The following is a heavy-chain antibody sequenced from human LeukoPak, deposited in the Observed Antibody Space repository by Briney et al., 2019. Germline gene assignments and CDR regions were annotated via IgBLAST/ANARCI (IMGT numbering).Heavy chain of an antibody. CDR2: ISYDGSNK. Sequence: GRSLRLSCAASGFTFSSYAMHWVRQAPGKGLEWVAVISYDGSNKYYADSVKGRFTISRDNSKNTLYLQMNSLRAEDTAVYYCARDSTYSGSLDYWGQGTLVTVSS. J-gene: IGHJ4*02. CDR3: ARDSTYSGSLDY. D-gene: IGHD1-26*01. V-gene: IGHV3-30-3*01. CDR1: GFTFSSYA.